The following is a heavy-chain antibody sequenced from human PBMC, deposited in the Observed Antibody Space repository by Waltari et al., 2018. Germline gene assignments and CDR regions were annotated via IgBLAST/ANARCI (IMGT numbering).Heavy chain of an antibody. D-gene: IGHD1-26*01. J-gene: IGHJ4*02. CDR3: ATAVGTGGPGGFDY. CDR2: LAPEDGET. Sequence: QVQLVQSGAEVKKPGASVKVSCKVSGYTLTELSMHWVRQAPGKGLEWMGGLAPEDGETIYAQKFQGRVTMTEDTSTDTAYMELSSLRSEDTAVYYWATAVGTGGPGGFDYWGQGTLVTVSS. V-gene: IGHV1-24*01. CDR1: GYTLTELS.